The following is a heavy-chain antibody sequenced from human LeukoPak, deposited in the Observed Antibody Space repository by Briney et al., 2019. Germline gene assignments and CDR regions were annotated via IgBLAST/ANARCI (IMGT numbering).Heavy chain of an antibody. CDR2: ISYDGDNK. V-gene: IGHV3-30*18. J-gene: IGHJ4*02. D-gene: IGHD1-20*01. CDR1: GFTFGSYA. Sequence: GRSLRLSCAASGFTFGSYAMHCGRQAPGKGLEWVADISYDGDNKYYADSVKGRFTISRDNSKNTLYLQMNSLRAEDTAVHYCAKDGRSGSCLTGFDYWGPGALITVSS. CDR3: AKDGRSGSCLTGFDY.